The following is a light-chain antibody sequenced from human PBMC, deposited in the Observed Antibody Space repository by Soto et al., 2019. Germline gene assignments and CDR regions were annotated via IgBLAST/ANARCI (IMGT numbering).Light chain of an antibody. CDR3: CSYRTSNTRQIV. Sequence: QSALTHPASVSGSPGQSITISCTGTSSDVGGYNYVSWYQHHTDKAPKLMIYDVSNRPSGVSNRFSGSKSGNTASLSISGLQPEDEADYYCCSYRTSNTRQIVCGTGTKLTVL. CDR1: SSDVGGYNY. CDR2: DVS. V-gene: IGLV2-14*03. J-gene: IGLJ1*01.